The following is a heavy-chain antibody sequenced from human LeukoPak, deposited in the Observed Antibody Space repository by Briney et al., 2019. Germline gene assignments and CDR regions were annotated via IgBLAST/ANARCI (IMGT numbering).Heavy chain of an antibody. D-gene: IGHD3-10*01. CDR3: ARGSRGNYYYNYMDV. CDR1: GGSFSGYY. Sequence: PSETLSLTCAVYGGSFSGYYWSWFRQPPGKGLEWIGEINRSGSTNYNPSLKSRVTISVDTSKNQFSLKLSSVTAADTAVYYCARGSRGNYYYNYMDVWGKGTTVTVSS. J-gene: IGHJ6*03. V-gene: IGHV4-34*01. CDR2: INRSGST.